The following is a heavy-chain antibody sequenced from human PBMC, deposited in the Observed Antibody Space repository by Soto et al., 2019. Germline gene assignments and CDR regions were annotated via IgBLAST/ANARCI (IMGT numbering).Heavy chain of an antibody. CDR2: IYYSGNT. CDR3: ARPWYSSSWPLFDY. D-gene: IGHD6-13*01. J-gene: IGHJ4*02. V-gene: IGHV4-30-4*08. CDR1: GGSISSGDYY. Sequence: PSETLSLTCTVSGGSISSGDYYWGWIRQPPRKGLEWIGHIYYSGNTYYNPSLKSRVTISVDTSQNQFSLNLNSVTAADTAVYYCARPWYSSSWPLFDYWGQGTLVTVSS.